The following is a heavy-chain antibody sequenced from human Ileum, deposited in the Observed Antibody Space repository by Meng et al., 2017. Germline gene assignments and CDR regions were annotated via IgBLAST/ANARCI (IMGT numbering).Heavy chain of an antibody. V-gene: IGHV3-30*04. CDR1: GFTFSSYA. D-gene: IGHD2-2*01. CDR3: ARGNAFFFYFYAMDV. Sequence: GGSLRLSCAASGFTFSSYAMHWVRQAPGKGLEWVGAISYDGSIEYYADTVKGRFTISKDNSKDTVSLQMSSLRPEDTAVYFCARGNAFFFYFYAMDVWGQGTTVTVYS. J-gene: IGHJ6*02. CDR2: ISYDGSIE.